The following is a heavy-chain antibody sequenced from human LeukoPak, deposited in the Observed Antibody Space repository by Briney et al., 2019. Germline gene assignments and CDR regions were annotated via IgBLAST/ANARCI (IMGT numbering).Heavy chain of an antibody. CDR1: GYTFTSYG. CDR3: ARDTAMVDAFDI. D-gene: IGHD5-18*01. V-gene: IGHV1-18*01. CDR2: ISAYNGNT. Sequence: ASVKVSCKASGYTFTSYGISWVRQAPGQGLEWMGWISAYNGNTNYAQKLQGRVTMATDTSTSTAYMELRSLRSDDTAVYYCARDTAMVDAFDIWGQGAMVTVSS. J-gene: IGHJ3*02.